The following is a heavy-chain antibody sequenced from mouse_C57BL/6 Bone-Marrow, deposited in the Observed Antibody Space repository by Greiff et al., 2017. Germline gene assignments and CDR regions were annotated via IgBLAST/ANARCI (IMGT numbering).Heavy chain of an antibody. CDR3: ARKAYYSNYAWFAY. CDR1: GFTFSDYG. V-gene: IGHV5-17*01. J-gene: IGHJ3*01. D-gene: IGHD2-5*01. Sequence: EVKLVASGGGLVKPGGSLKLSCAASGFTFSDYGMHWVRQAPEKGLEWVAYISSGSSTIYYADTVKGRFTISRDNAKTNLFLQMTSLRSEDTAMYYCARKAYYSNYAWFAYWGQGTLVTVSA. CDR2: ISSGSSTI.